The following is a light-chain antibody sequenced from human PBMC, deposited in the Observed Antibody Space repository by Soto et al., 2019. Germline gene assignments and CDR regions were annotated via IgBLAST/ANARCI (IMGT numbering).Light chain of an antibody. CDR1: QSVHTF. J-gene: IGKJ3*01. CDR2: GAS. CDR3: QHYGNSPPSVT. Sequence: EIVLTQSPDTLSLSPGEGASLSCRASQSVHTFLAWYQQKPGQAPRLLIYGASTRATGVPARFSGSGSGTDFTLTINRLEPEDFAVYYCQHYGNSPPSVTFGPGTKVDIK. V-gene: IGKV3-20*01.